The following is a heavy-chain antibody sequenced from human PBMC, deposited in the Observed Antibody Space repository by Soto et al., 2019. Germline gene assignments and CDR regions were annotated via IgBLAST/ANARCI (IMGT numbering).Heavy chain of an antibody. J-gene: IGHJ4*02. CDR1: CYTLSNTG. CDR3: ARVSSWSCFDY. V-gene: IGHV1-18*01. CDR2: ISAYNGNT. Sequence: GAPGKGCSKASCYTLSNTGISSGRQAPGQGLEWMGWISAYNGNTNYAQKLQGRVTMTTDTSTSTVYMELSSLRSEDTAVYYCARVSSWSCFDYWGQGTLVTVSS. D-gene: IGHD6-13*01.